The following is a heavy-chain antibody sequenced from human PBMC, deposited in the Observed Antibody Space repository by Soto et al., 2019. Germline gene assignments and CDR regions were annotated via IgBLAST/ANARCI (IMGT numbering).Heavy chain of an antibody. CDR3: VRVFDTSYFDL. CDR2: IWSDGTNK. D-gene: IGHD3-9*01. V-gene: IGHV3-33*01. J-gene: IGHJ4*02. CDR1: GFTFSTYA. Sequence: LGGSLRLSCAASGFTFSTYAMHWVRPAPGKGLEWVALIWSDGTNKYYGDSVKGRFTISRDNSKKTLYLQMNSLRAEDTAVYYCVRVFDTSYFDLWGQGNMVTVSS.